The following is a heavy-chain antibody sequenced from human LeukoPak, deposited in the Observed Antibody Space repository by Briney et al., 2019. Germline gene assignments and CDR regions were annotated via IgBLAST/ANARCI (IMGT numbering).Heavy chain of an antibody. CDR2: INPSGDNT. CDR3: ARGRTNGFNTFDY. J-gene: IGHJ4*02. V-gene: IGHV1-46*01. CDR1: GYTFTSYY. Sequence: GASVKVSCKASGYTFTSYYMHWVRQAPGQGLDWMGIINPSGDNTNYAQKFQGRVTMTRDTPTSTVYIEVSSLRSDDTAVYYCARGRTNGFNTFDYWGPGTLVTVSS. D-gene: IGHD5-24*01.